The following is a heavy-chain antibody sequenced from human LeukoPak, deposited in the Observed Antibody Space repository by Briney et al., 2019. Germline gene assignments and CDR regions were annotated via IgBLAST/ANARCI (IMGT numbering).Heavy chain of an antibody. CDR1: GFTFSSFN. D-gene: IGHD2-2*03. J-gene: IGHJ6*03. CDR2: IRHDGSDK. V-gene: IGHV3-30*02. Sequence: PGGSLRLSCGTSGFTFSSFNIHWVRQAPGKGLEWVAFIRHDGSDKYYADSVKGRFTISRDNSKNTLFLQVDSLRTDDTAVYYCATHGSAHYYMDVWGKGTTVTISS. CDR3: ATHGSAHYYMDV.